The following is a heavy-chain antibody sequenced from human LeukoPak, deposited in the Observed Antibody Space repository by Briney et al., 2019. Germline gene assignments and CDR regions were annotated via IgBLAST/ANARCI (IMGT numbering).Heavy chain of an antibody. J-gene: IGHJ4*02. CDR3: ATLIVGTTYFDH. CDR1: GDSIRNGYY. CDR2: IHYRGTT. D-gene: IGHD1-26*01. Sequence: PSETLSLTCTVSGDSIRNGYYWGWIRQSPGKGLEWIGEIHYRGTTNYNPSLKSRVTVSADTSRNQFSLNLTSVTAADTAVYYCATLIVGTTYFDHWGQGSLVTVSS. V-gene: IGHV4-38-2*02.